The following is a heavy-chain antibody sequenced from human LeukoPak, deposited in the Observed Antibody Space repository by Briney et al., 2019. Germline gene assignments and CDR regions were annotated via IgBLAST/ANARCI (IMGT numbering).Heavy chain of an antibody. V-gene: IGHV3-33*01. Sequence: PGGSLRLSCAASGFTFSSYGMHWVRQAPAKGLEWVAVIWYDGSNKYYADSVKGRFTISRDNSKNTLYLQMNSLRAEDTAVYYCARENCSSTSCYDDYYYGMDVWGQGTTVTVSS. CDR1: GFTFSSYG. CDR3: ARENCSSTSCYDDYYYGMDV. J-gene: IGHJ6*02. D-gene: IGHD2-2*01. CDR2: IWYDGSNK.